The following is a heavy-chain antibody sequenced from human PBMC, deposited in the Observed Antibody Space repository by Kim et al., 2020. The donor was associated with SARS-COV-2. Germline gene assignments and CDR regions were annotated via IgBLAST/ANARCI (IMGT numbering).Heavy chain of an antibody. D-gene: IGHD1-26*01. J-gene: IGHJ4*02. CDR2: VSTSGSHT. CDR1: GFTFSDYY. V-gene: IGHV3-11*05. Sequence: GGSLRLSCAASGFTFSDYYMSWIRQAPGKGLEWISYVSTSGSHTQYADSVKGRFTISRDDAKNSLYLQMNNLKAEDTAAYSCARDFVVGAPDHWGQGTL. CDR3: ARDFVVGAPDH.